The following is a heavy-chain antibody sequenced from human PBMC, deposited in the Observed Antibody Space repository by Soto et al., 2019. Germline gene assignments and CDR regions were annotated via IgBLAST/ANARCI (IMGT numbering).Heavy chain of an antibody. V-gene: IGHV4-31*03. CDR1: GGSISSGGYY. CDR2: IYYSGST. J-gene: IGHJ5*02. CDR3: ARATKGEFGVVIVPWFDP. Sequence: QVQLQESGPGLVKPSQTLSLTCTVSGGSISSGGYYWSWIRQHQGKGLEWIGYIYYSGSTYYNPSLKSRVTISVDTSKNQFSLKLSSVTAADTAVYYCARATKGEFGVVIVPWFDPWGQGTLVTVSS. D-gene: IGHD3-3*01.